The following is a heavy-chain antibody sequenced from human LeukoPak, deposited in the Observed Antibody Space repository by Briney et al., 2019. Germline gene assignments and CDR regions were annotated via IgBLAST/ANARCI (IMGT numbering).Heavy chain of an antibody. Sequence: GGSLRLSCAASGFTFSSYGMHWVRQAPGKGLEWVAFIRYDGSNKYYADSVKGRFTISRDNSKNTLYLQMNSLRAEDTAVYYCARVGSDSRSSYFDYWGRGTLVTVSS. J-gene: IGHJ4*02. CDR3: ARVGSDSRSSYFDY. V-gene: IGHV3-30*02. CDR1: GFTFSSYG. CDR2: IRYDGSNK. D-gene: IGHD3-22*01.